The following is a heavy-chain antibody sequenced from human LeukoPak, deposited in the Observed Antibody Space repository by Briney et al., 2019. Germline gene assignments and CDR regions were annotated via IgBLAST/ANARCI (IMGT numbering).Heavy chain of an antibody. V-gene: IGHV1-69*04. Sequence: GASVKVSCKASGGTFSSYAISWVRQAPGQGLEWMGRIIPILGIANYAQEFQGRVTITADKSTSTAYMELSSLRSEDTAVSYCARDGGNSSDYWGQGTLVTVSS. CDR2: IIPILGIA. J-gene: IGHJ4*02. CDR1: GGTFSSYA. D-gene: IGHD4-23*01. CDR3: ARDGGNSSDY.